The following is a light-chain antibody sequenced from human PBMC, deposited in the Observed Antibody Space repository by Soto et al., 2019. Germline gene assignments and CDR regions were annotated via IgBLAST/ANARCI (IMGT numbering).Light chain of an antibody. CDR1: SSNIGSNY. Sequence: QSVLTQPPSASGTPGQRVTISCSGSSSNIGSNYVYWYQQLPGTAPKLLIYGNNQRPSGVPDRFSGSKSGTSASLAISGLRSEDEADDYCAAWDDSLSGPGVFGGGTKLTVL. J-gene: IGLJ3*02. CDR2: GNN. CDR3: AAWDDSLSGPGV. V-gene: IGLV1-47*01.